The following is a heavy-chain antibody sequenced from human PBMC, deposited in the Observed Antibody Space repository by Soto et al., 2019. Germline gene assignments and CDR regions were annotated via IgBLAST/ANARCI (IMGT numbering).Heavy chain of an antibody. CDR1: GYTFTNYA. Sequence: QVQLVQSGAEVKKPGASVKVSCKASGYTFTNYAIHWLRQAPGHRLEWMGWINTGYGNTKYSQKFQGRVTITRDTSASTAYMELSSRRSEDTAVYYCARWDYGIDYWGQGTLVTVSA. D-gene: IGHD4-17*01. CDR3: ARWDYGIDY. CDR2: INTGYGNT. J-gene: IGHJ4*02. V-gene: IGHV1-3*04.